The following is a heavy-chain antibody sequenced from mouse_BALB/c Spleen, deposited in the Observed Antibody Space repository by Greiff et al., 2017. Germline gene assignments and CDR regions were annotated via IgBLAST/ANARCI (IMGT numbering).Heavy chain of an antibody. J-gene: IGHJ2*01. Sequence: EGQRVESGGGLVKPGGSLKLSCAASGFTFSDYYMYWVRQTPEKRLEWVATISDGGSYTYYPDSVKGRFTISRDNAKNNLYLQMSSLKSEDTAMYYCARDDGKGLGYWGQGTTLTVSS. CDR1: GFTFSDYY. CDR3: ARDDGKGLGY. D-gene: IGHD2-1*01. CDR2: ISDGGSYT. V-gene: IGHV5-4*02.